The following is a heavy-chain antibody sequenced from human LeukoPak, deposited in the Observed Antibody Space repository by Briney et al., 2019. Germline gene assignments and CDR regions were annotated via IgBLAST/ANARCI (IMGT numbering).Heavy chain of an antibody. V-gene: IGHV3-7*05. J-gene: IGHJ4*02. CDR3: ARFGSTSRTYDY. Sequence: GGSLRLSCAASGFTFSYSGMHWVRQAPGKGLEWVANIKQDGSEKYYADSVKGRFTISRDNAKNSLYLEMNSLRAEDTAMYYCARFGSTSRTYDYWGQGTLVTVSS. CDR1: GFTFSYSG. D-gene: IGHD2-2*01. CDR2: IKQDGSEK.